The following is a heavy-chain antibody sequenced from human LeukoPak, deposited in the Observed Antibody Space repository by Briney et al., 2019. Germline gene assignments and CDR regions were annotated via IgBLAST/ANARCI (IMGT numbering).Heavy chain of an antibody. CDR3: ANLGHIVVVPAADIDY. CDR1: GFTFSSYA. J-gene: IGHJ4*02. Sequence: PGGSLRLSCAASGFTFSSYAMSWVRQAPGKGLEWVSAISGSGGSTYYADSVKGRSTISRDNSKNTLYLQMNSLRAEDTAVYYCANLGHIVVVPAADIDYWGQGTLVTVSS. V-gene: IGHV3-23*01. CDR2: ISGSGGST. D-gene: IGHD2-2*01.